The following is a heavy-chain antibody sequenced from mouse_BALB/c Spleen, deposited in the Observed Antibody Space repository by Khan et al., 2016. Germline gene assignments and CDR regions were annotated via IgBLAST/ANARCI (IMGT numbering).Heavy chain of an antibody. CDR1: GFTFSDYY. V-gene: IGHV5-12*02. J-gene: IGHJ4*01. CDR3: ARRYGYYDARDY. CDR2: INNDGGST. Sequence: EVELVESGGDLVQPGGSLKLSCATSGFTFSDYYMYWVRQTPEKRLEWVAYINNDGGSTTYLDPVKGRFTISRDNAKNTLYLQISRLKSYDIGMYYVARRYGYYDARDYCGQGTSVTVSS. D-gene: IGHD2-2*01.